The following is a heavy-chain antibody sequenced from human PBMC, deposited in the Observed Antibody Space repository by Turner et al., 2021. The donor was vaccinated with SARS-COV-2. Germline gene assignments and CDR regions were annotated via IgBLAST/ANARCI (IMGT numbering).Heavy chain of an antibody. CDR2: IFYDVSNK. J-gene: IGHJ3*02. V-gene: IGHV3-33*01. Sequence: QVQQVESGGGVVQPGRSLRLSCAASGFTFSSYGMHCVRQAPGKGLEWVAVIFYDVSNKYYADSVKGRFTISRDNSKNTLYLQMNSLRAEDTAVYYCARDHYYDSSGYTLDAFDIWGQGTMVTISS. CDR3: ARDHYYDSSGYTLDAFDI. D-gene: IGHD3-22*01. CDR1: GFTFSSYG.